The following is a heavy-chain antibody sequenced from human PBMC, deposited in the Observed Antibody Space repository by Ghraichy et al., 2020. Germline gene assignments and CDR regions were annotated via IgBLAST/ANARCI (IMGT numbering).Heavy chain of an antibody. Sequence: GGSLRLSCVASQISFSHSGMHWVHQAPGKGLEWVATIWHDESNKYYVDSVKGRFTISRDNSKNTLYLQMNSLRVDDTAVYYCARDSGRTCADHWGQGTLVTVSS. CDR1: QISFSHSG. CDR2: IWHDESNK. V-gene: IGHV3-33*01. J-gene: IGHJ4*02. CDR3: ARDSGRTCADH. D-gene: IGHD1-26*01.